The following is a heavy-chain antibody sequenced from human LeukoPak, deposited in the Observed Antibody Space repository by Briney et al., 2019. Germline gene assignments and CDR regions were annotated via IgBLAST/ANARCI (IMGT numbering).Heavy chain of an antibody. V-gene: IGHV3-48*04. D-gene: IGHD6-13*01. J-gene: IGHJ1*01. CDR2: ISNSSSTI. Sequence: GGSLRLSCAASGFTFSSYSMDWVRQAPGKGLEWVSYISNSSSTIYYADSVKGRFTISRDNAKNSLYLQMNSLRAEDTAVYYCARDRVYSSSREGYFQHWGQGTLVTVSS. CDR1: GFTFSSYS. CDR3: ARDRVYSSSREGYFQH.